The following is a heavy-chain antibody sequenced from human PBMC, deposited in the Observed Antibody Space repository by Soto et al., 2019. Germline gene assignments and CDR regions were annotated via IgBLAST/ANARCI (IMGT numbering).Heavy chain of an antibody. CDR1: GGTFSSYT. CDR3: ARERVGDIVVVPAATNYYMDV. Sequence: QVQLVQSGAEVKKPGSSVKVSCKASGGTFSSYTISWVRQAPGQGLEWMGRIIPILGIANYAQKFQGRVTITADKSTSTDYMELSRLRSEDTAVYYCARERVGDIVVVPAATNYYMDVWGKGTTVTVSS. D-gene: IGHD2-2*01. CDR2: IIPILGIA. V-gene: IGHV1-69*08. J-gene: IGHJ6*03.